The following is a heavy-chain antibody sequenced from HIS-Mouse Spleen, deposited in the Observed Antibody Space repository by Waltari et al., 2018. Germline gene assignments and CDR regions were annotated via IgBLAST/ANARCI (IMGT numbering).Heavy chain of an antibody. CDR2: IYTSGST. D-gene: IGHD2-15*01. V-gene: IGHV4-4*07. Sequence: QVQLQESGPGLVRPSETLSLPCTSPGGSIVGSYWRRIRQPAGKGLEWIGRIYTSGSTNYNPSLKSRVTMSVDTSKNQFSLKLSSVTAADTAVYYCARDVVRRYYFDYWGQGTLVTVSS. J-gene: IGHJ4*02. CDR3: ARDVVRRYYFDY. CDR1: GGSIVGSY.